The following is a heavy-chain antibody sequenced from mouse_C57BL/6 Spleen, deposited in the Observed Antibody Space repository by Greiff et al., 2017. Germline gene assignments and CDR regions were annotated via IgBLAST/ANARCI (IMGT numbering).Heavy chain of an antibody. CDR2: IYPGSGNT. J-gene: IGHJ3*01. CDR1: GYSFTSYY. V-gene: IGHV1-66*01. Sequence: QVQLQQSGPELVKPGASVKISCKASGYSFTSYYIHWVKQRPGQGLEWIGWIYPGSGNTKYNEQFKGKATLTADTSSSTAYMQRSSLTSEDSAVYYCARDRLGRFAYWGQGTLVTVSA. CDR3: ARDRLGRFAY. D-gene: IGHD4-1*01.